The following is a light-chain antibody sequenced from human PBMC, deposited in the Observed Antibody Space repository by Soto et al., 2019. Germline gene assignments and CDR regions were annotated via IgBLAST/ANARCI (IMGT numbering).Light chain of an antibody. V-gene: IGLV1-47*01. CDR3: AAWDDSLRGGV. CDR2: RNN. Sequence: QSVLPQPPSASGTPGQRVTISCSGSSSNIGSKYVNWYQQLPGTAPKLLIYRNNQRPSGVPDRFSGSKSGTSASLAISGLRSEDEADYYCAAWDDSLRGGVFGGGTKLTVL. CDR1: SSNIGSKY. J-gene: IGLJ3*02.